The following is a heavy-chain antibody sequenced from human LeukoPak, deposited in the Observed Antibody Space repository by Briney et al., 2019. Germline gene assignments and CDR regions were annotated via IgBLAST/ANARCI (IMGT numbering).Heavy chain of an antibody. Sequence: GGSLRLSCAASGFTFSSYAMSWVRQAPGEGLEWVSAISGSGGSTYYADSVKGRFTISRDNSKNTLYLQMNSLRAEDTAVYYCAKVGSSGWWPFDYWGQGTLVTVSS. D-gene: IGHD6-19*01. CDR1: GFTFSSYA. J-gene: IGHJ4*02. CDR3: AKVGSSGWWPFDY. V-gene: IGHV3-23*01. CDR2: ISGSGGST.